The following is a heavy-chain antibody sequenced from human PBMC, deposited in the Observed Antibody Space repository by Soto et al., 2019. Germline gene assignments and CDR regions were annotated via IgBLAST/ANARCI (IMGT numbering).Heavy chain of an antibody. J-gene: IGHJ5*02. CDR2: IYYSGST. Sequence: QLQLQESGPGLVKPSETLSLTCTVSGGSISSSSYYWGWIRQPPGKGLEWIGSIYYSGSTYYNPSLKRRVTISVDTYKNQCSLKLISVTAADTAVYYCARHEASVVAATGWFDPWGQGTLVTVSS. CDR3: ARHEASVVAATGWFDP. V-gene: IGHV4-39*01. CDR1: GGSISSSSYY. D-gene: IGHD2-15*01.